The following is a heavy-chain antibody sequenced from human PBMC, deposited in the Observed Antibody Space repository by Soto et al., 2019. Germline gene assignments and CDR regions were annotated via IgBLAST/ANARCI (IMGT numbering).Heavy chain of an antibody. J-gene: IGHJ4*02. Sequence: AQGKGLELVSVIYSGGSTYYADSVKSRFTISRDNSKNTLYLQMNSLRAEDTAVYYWARKYYASGGGGHYWGPGTLVPVSS. CDR2: IYSGGST. CDR3: ARKYYASGGGGHY. V-gene: IGHV3-53*01. D-gene: IGHD3-22*01.